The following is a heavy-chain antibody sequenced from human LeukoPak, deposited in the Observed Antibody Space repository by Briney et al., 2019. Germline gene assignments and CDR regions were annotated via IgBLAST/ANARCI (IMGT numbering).Heavy chain of an antibody. CDR3: ARVPYCDGGNCKDY. J-gene: IGHJ4*02. CDR1: GGSISGRAYY. V-gene: IGHV4-39*07. D-gene: IGHD2-15*01. Sequence: SETLSLTCTVSGGSISGRAYYWGWIRQPPGKGLEWVGGIYYTGSMYYNPSSGTTYYNPSLKSRVTISLDTSKNQFSLKVTSVTAADTAVYYCARVPYCDGGNCKDYWGQGTLVTVSS. CDR2: IYYTGSMYYNPSSGTT.